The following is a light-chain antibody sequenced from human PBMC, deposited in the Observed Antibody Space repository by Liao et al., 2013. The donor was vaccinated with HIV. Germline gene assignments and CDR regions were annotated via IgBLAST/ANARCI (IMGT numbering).Light chain of an antibody. CDR2: KDT. V-gene: IGLV3-27*01. CDR1: VLTKRY. CDR3: YSAADNNWV. J-gene: IGLJ3*02. Sequence: SYELTQPSSVSVSPGQTARITCSGDVLTKRYARWFQQKPGQAPVLAIYKDTERPSGIPERFSGSSSETTVTLTITRAQVEDEADYYCYSAADNNWVFGGGTKLTVL.